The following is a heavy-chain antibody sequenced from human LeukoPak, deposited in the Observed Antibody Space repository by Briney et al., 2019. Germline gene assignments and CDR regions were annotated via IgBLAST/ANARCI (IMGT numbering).Heavy chain of an antibody. CDR3: AKGLSGWYGGFDY. V-gene: IGHV3-30*18. CDR1: GFTFSSYG. J-gene: IGHJ4*02. Sequence: PGRSLRLSCAASGFTFSSYGMHWVRQAPGKGLEWVAVISYDGSNKYYADSVKGRFTISRDNSKNTLYLQMNSLRAEDTAVYYCAKGLSGWYGGFDYWGQGTLVTVSS. D-gene: IGHD6-19*01. CDR2: ISYDGSNK.